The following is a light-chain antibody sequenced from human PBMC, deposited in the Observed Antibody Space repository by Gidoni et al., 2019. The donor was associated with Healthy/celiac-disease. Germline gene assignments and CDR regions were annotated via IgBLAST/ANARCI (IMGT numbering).Light chain of an antibody. Sequence: DIVMTQSPLCLTVTPGEPASMSCSTSQSLMHSNGYNYLDWYLQKPGQPPQLLIYLGSNRASGVPDRFSGSGSGTDFTLKISRVEAEDFGVYYCMQALQTPWTFGQGTKVEIK. CDR1: QSLMHSNGYNY. J-gene: IGKJ1*01. CDR3: MQALQTPWT. CDR2: LGS. V-gene: IGKV2-28*01.